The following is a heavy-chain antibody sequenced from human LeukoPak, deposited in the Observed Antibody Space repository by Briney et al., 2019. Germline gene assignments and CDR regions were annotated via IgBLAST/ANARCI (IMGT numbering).Heavy chain of an antibody. J-gene: IGHJ4*02. CDR3: IHYGSGSYSTDY. D-gene: IGHD3-10*01. Sequence: GGSLRLSCAASGFSFSGADMHWVRQASGKGLEWVGRIRTKGNRYATAYAASVKGRFTISRDDSKNTAYLQMNSLKTEDTAVYYCIHYGSGSYSTDYWGQGTLVTVSS. CDR2: IRTKGNRYAT. CDR1: GFSFSGAD. V-gene: IGHV3-73*01.